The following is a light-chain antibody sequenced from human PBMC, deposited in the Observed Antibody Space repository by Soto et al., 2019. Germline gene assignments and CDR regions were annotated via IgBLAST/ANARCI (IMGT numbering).Light chain of an antibody. V-gene: IGKV1-39*01. CDR1: QNIERY. CDR2: AAA. Sequence: DIHMTQSPSSLSASIGYTITISCRASQNIERYLNWYQQKEGRAPQLLMFAAANLESGVPSRFRGSGSGTDFTLTISSLQPEDFETYYCQQTHSTIHSFGQGTKVDIK. J-gene: IGKJ2*01. CDR3: QQTHSTIHS.